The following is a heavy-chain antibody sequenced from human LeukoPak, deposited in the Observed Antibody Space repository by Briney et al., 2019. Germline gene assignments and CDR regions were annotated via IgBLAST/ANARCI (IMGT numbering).Heavy chain of an antibody. V-gene: IGHV1-2*02. D-gene: IGHD6-13*01. Sequence: ASVKVSCKASGGTFSSYAISWVRQAPGQGLEWMGWINPNSGGTNYAQKFQGRVTMTRDTSISTAYMELSRLRSDDTAVYYCSGGAAAASKDYYYYGMDVWGQGTTVTVSS. CDR3: SGGAAAASKDYYYYGMDV. J-gene: IGHJ6*02. CDR1: GGTFSSYA. CDR2: INPNSGGT.